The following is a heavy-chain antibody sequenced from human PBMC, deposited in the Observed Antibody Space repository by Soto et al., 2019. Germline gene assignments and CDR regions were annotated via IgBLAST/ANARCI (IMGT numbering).Heavy chain of an antibody. J-gene: IGHJ3*02. Sequence: SETRSLTYNVSTGFTSPGPYYLCWVRLHPRGGLEWIGYIYYSGSAYYNPYLESRVNMSIDTSKSHFSLKLISVTAADTAVYYCARRTMIRGVTPFDIWGHGTMVT. CDR1: TGFTSPGPYY. D-gene: IGHD3-10*01. CDR3: ARRTMIRGVTPFDI. CDR2: IYYSGSA. V-gene: IGHV4-30-4*08.